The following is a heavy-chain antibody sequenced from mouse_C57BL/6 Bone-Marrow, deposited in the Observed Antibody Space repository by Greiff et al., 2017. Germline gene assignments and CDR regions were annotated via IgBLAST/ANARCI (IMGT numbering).Heavy chain of an antibody. J-gene: IGHJ3*01. CDR2: IYPGNSDT. V-gene: IGHV1-5*01. D-gene: IGHD2-5*01. Sequence: EVQLQQSGTVLARPGASVKMSCKTSGYTFTSYWMHWVKQRPGQGLEWIGAIYPGNSDTSYNQKFKGKAKLTAVTSASTAYMELSSLTNEDSAVYYCTIDSKGAYWGQGTLVTVSA. CDR3: TIDSKGAY. CDR1: GYTFTSYW.